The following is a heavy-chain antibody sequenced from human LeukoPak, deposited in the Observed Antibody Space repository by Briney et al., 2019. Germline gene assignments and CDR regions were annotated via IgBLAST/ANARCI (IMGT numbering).Heavy chain of an antibody. D-gene: IGHD6-6*01. Sequence: PSETLSLTCTVSGYSISSGYYWGWVRQPPGKGLEWIGSIYHSGSTYYNPSLKSRVTISVDKSKNQFSLKLSSVTAADTAVYYCASSIAARPGLVYWGQGTLVTVSS. J-gene: IGHJ4*02. V-gene: IGHV4-38-2*02. CDR1: GYSISSGYY. CDR3: ASSIAARPGLVY. CDR2: IYHSGST.